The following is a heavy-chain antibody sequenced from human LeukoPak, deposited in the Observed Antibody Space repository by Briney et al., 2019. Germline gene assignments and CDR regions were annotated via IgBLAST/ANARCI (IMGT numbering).Heavy chain of an antibody. Sequence: PGGSLRLSCAASGFTFDDYAMHWVRQAPGKGLEWVSLISWDGGSTYYADSVKGRFTISRDNSKNSLYLQMNSLRAEDTALYYCAKDGPSGYSGYESLYFGYWGQGTLVTVSS. CDR1: GFTFDDYA. J-gene: IGHJ4*02. CDR3: AKDGPSGYSGYESLYFGY. V-gene: IGHV3-43D*03. CDR2: ISWDGGST. D-gene: IGHD5-12*01.